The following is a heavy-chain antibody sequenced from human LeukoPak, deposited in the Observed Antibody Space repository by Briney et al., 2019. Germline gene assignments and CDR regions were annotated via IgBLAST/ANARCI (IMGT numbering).Heavy chain of an antibody. D-gene: IGHD2-15*01. V-gene: IGHV4-34*01. CDR2: INHSGST. CDR1: GGSFSGYY. CDR3: ARKVVVAADFDY. J-gene: IGHJ4*02. Sequence: SETLSLTCAVYGGSFSGYYWSWIRQPPGKGLEWIGEINHSGSTNYNPSLKSRVTISVDTSKNQFSLKLSSVTAADTAVYYCARKVVVAADFDYWGQGTLVTVSS.